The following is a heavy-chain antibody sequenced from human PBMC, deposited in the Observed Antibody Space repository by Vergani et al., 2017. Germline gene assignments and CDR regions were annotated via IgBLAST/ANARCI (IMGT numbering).Heavy chain of an antibody. CDR3: ARGLGVVVVAATPFDY. V-gene: IGHV4-39*07. CDR2: IYYSGST. J-gene: IGHJ4*02. D-gene: IGHD2-15*01. Sequence: QLQLQESGPGLVKPSETLSLTCTVSGGSISSSSYYWGWIRQPPGKGLEWIGSIYYSGSTYYNPSLKSRVTISVDTSKNQFSLKLSSVTAAETAVYYCARGLGVVVVAATPFDYWGQGTLVTVSS. CDR1: GGSISSSSYY.